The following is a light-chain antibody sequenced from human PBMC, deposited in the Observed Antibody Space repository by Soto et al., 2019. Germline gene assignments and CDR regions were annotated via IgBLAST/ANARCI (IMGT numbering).Light chain of an antibody. J-gene: IGKJ1*01. V-gene: IGKV3-11*01. CDR3: QQHSHWPPWT. CDR1: QNIRTF. CDR2: GAS. Sequence: EVVLTQSPATLSLSPGERATLSCRASQNIRTFLDWYQQKPGQAPRLLIYGASNRASGIPARFSGSGSGTDFTLTISSLESEDFAVYYCQQHSHWPPWTFGQATRVEI.